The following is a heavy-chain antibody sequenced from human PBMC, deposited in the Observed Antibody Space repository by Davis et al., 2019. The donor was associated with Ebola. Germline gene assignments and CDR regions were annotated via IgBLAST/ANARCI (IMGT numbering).Heavy chain of an antibody. CDR3: AKDLRTLRFLEWLPSFDY. Sequence: GGSLRLSCAASGFTFSSYGMHWVRQAPGKGLEWVAVIWYDGSNKYYADSVKGRFTISRDNSKNTLYLQMNSLRAEDTAVYYCAKDLRTLRFLEWLPSFDYWGQGTLVTVSS. D-gene: IGHD3-3*01. J-gene: IGHJ4*02. CDR2: IWYDGSNK. V-gene: IGHV3-33*06. CDR1: GFTFSSYG.